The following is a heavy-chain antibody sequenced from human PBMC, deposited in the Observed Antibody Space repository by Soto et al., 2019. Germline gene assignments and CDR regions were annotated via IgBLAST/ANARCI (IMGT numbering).Heavy chain of an antibody. J-gene: IGHJ3*02. D-gene: IGHD3-16*02. CDR2: IIPIFGTA. CDR3: ARTADYGFGGVIDIGAFDI. CDR1: GGTFSSYA. V-gene: IGHV1-69*13. Sequence: EASVKVSCKASGGTFSSYAISWVRQAPGQGLEWMGGIIPIFGTANYAQKFQGRVTITADESTSTAYMELSSLRSEDTAVYYCARTADYGFGGVIDIGAFDIWGQGTMVTVSS.